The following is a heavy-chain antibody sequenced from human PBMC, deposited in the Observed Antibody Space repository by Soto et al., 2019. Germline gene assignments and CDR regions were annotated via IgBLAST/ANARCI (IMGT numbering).Heavy chain of an antibody. CDR2: INAGNGNT. CDR3: ARDQTIFVTRHWFDP. V-gene: IGHV1-3*01. CDR1: GYTFTSYA. Sequence: GASVKVSCKASGYTFTSYAMHWVRQAPGQRLEWMGWINAGNGNTKYSQKFQGRVTITRDTSASTAYMELSSLRSADTAVYYCARDQTIFVTRHWFDPWGQGTLVTVSS. D-gene: IGHD3-3*01. J-gene: IGHJ5*02.